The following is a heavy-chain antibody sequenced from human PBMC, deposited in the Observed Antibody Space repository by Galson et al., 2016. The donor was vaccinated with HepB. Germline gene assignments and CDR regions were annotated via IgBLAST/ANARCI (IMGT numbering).Heavy chain of an antibody. V-gene: IGHV4-30-4*01. CDR2: IYYSGSS. CDR3: ARDRRYYDNSGYSDY. CDR1: GGSISSGDSY. D-gene: IGHD3-22*01. J-gene: IGHJ4*02. Sequence: TLSLTCTVSGGSISSGDSYWSWIRQPPGKGLEWVGYIYYSGSSYYNPSLKSRITISLITSKNQFSLKLSSVTAADTAVYYCARDRRYYDNSGYSDYWGQGTLVTVSS.